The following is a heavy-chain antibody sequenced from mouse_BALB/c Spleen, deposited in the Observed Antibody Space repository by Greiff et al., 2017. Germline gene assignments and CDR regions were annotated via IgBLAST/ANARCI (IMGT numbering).Heavy chain of an antibody. J-gene: IGHJ2*01. CDR2: INPSTGYT. D-gene: IGHD1-1*01. V-gene: IGHV1-7*01. CDR3: ARRVITTVVPFDY. Sequence: QVQLQQSGAELAKPGASVKMSCKASGYTFTSYWMHWVKQRPGQGLEWIGYINPSTGYTEYNQKFKDKATLTADKSSSTAYMQLSSLTSEDSAVYYCARRVITTVVPFDYWGQGTTLTVSS. CDR1: GYTFTSYW.